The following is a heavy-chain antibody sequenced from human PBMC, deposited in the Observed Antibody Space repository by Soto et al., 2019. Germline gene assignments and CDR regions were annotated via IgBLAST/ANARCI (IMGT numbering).Heavy chain of an antibody. V-gene: IGHV4-31*03. CDR3: ARSGVTGIVIPSHWFYP. D-gene: IGHD2-21*02. CDR2: ISSSGST. CDR1: GDSIGGVGY. Sequence: QVQLQQSGPGLLKPSQILSLTCTVSGDSIGGVGYWSWIRQFPGRGLEWIGCISSSGSTYYNPALNNRLVLSLDTSQNRFSLKLLSVPAAETAIYYCARSGVTGIVIPSHWFYPWGQGALVTVSS. J-gene: IGHJ5*02.